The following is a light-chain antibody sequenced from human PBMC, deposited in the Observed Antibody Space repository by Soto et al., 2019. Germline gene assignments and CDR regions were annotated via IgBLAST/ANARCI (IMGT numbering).Light chain of an antibody. Sequence: QSALTQPASVSGSPGQSITISCTGTSSDVGNYKYVSWYQQHPGKAPKLMIYEVSNRPSGVSNRFSGSKSGNTASLTISGLQAEDETDYHCTSYTRDTALVFGTGTKVTVL. V-gene: IGLV2-14*01. CDR1: SSDVGNYKY. CDR3: TSYTRDTALV. CDR2: EVS. J-gene: IGLJ1*01.